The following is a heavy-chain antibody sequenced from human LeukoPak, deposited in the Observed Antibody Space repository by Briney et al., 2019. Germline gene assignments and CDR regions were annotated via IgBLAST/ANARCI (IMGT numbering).Heavy chain of an antibody. CDR1: GGTFSSYA. CDR3: ARSHVLRYFDRLNLGAFDI. J-gene: IGHJ3*02. D-gene: IGHD3-9*01. V-gene: IGHV1-69*01. CDR2: IIPIFGTA. Sequence: SVKVSCKASGGTFSSYAISWVRQAPGQGLEWMGGIIPIFGTANYAQKFQGRVTITADESTSTAYMELSSLRSEDTAVYYCARSHVLRYFDRLNLGAFDIWGQGTMVTVSS.